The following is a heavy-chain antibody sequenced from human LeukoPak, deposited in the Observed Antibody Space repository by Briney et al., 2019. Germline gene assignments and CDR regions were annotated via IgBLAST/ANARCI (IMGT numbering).Heavy chain of an antibody. Sequence: SETLSLTCTVSGGSISSNDYYWDWIRQPPGMGLEYIGSIYYSGSTYYNPSLKSRVTISVDTSKNQFSLKLSSVTAADTAVYYCAREYSSFDYWGQGALVTVSS. J-gene: IGHJ4*02. CDR2: IYYSGST. CDR1: GGSISSNDYY. CDR3: AREYSSFDY. V-gene: IGHV4-39*01. D-gene: IGHD6-13*01.